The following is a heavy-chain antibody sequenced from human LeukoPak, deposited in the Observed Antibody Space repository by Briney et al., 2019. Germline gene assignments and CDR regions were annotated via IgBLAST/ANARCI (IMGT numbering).Heavy chain of an antibody. Sequence: GGSLRLSXAASGFTFSSYSMNWVRQAPGKGLKWVSSISSSSSYIYYADSVKGRFTISRDNAKNSLYLQMNSLRAEDTAVYYCARGMRGDWFDPWGQGTLVTVSS. CDR1: GFTFSSYS. CDR3: ARGMRGDWFDP. V-gene: IGHV3-21*01. CDR2: ISSSSSYI. D-gene: IGHD3-16*01. J-gene: IGHJ5*02.